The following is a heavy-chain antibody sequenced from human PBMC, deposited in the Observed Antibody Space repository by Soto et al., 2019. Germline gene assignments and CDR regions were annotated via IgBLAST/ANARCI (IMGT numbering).Heavy chain of an antibody. V-gene: IGHV3-33*01. J-gene: IGHJ6*02. D-gene: IGHD5-18*01. CDR1: GFTFSSYG. CDR3: ARDPFGWDTPPGNYYYYGMDV. Sequence: GGSLRLSCAASGFTFSSYGMHWVRQAPGKGLEWVAVIWYDGSNKYYADSVKGRFTISRDNSKNTLYLQMNSLRAEDTAVYYCARDPFGWDTPPGNYYYYGMDVWGQGTTVTVSS. CDR2: IWYDGSNK.